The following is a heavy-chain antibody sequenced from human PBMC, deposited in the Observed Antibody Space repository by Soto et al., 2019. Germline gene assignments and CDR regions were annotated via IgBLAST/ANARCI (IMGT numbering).Heavy chain of an antibody. CDR1: GFTFSSYA. J-gene: IGHJ6*02. Sequence: QVQLVESGGGVVQPGRSLRLSCAASGFTFSSYAMHWVRQAPGKGLEWVAVISYDGSNKYYADSVEGRFTISRDNSKNTLYLQMNSLTAEDTAVYYCARDQGYGDVDGMDVWGQGTTVTVSS. V-gene: IGHV3-30-3*01. D-gene: IGHD4-17*01. CDR2: ISYDGSNK. CDR3: ARDQGYGDVDGMDV.